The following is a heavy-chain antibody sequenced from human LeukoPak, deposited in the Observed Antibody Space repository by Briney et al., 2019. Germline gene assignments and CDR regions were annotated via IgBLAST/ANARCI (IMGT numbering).Heavy chain of an antibody. CDR1: GGTFSSYS. CDR3: AREPYSSRENWFDP. CDR2: IIPIFGTA. D-gene: IGHD6-13*01. V-gene: IGHV1-69*13. Sequence: ASVKVSCKTSGGTFSSYSISWVRQAPGQGLEWMGGIIPIFGTANYAQKFQGRVTITADESTSTAYMELSSLRSEDTAVYYCAREPYSSRENWFDPWGQGTLVTVSS. J-gene: IGHJ5*02.